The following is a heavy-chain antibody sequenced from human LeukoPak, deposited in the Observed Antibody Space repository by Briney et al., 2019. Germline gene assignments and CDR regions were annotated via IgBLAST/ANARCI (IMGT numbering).Heavy chain of an antibody. D-gene: IGHD2/OR15-2a*01. J-gene: IGHJ4*02. Sequence: PSETLSLTCTVSGGSISSSSYYWGWIRQPPGKGLEWIGRIYTSGITNYNPSLKSRVTISLDTSKNQFSLKLSSVTAADTAVYYCARIMTGYYYYFDYWGQGTLVTVSS. CDR3: ARIMTGYYYYFDY. CDR1: GGSISSSSYY. V-gene: IGHV4-39*07. CDR2: IYTSGIT.